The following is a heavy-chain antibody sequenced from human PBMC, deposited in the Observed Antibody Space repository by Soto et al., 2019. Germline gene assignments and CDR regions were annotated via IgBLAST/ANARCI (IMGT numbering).Heavy chain of an antibody. CDR1: GGSINTYY. D-gene: IGHD1-26*01. Sequence: QVQLQESGPGLAKPSETLSLTCTVSGGSINTYYWSWIRQPPGKGLEWIGYMSYPGRTDFNPSLASRVTISGDRSKNQFSLKLSSVTAADTAVYYCARVGATAEFDSWGQGTRVTVSS. J-gene: IGHJ4*02. CDR3: ARVGATAEFDS. V-gene: IGHV4-59*01. CDR2: MSYPGRT.